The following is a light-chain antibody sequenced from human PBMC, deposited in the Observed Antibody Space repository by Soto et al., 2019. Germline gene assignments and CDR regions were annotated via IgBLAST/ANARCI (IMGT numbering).Light chain of an antibody. CDR1: QSVLYSSNNKNY. Sequence: DIVMTQSPDSLAVSLGERATINCKSSQSVLYSSNNKNYLAWYKQKPGQPPKLLIYWASTRESGVPDRLSGSGSGPDFTLTISSLQAEDVAVYYCQQYYSTPYTFGQGTKLEIK. CDR3: QQYYSTPYT. CDR2: WAS. J-gene: IGKJ2*01. V-gene: IGKV4-1*01.